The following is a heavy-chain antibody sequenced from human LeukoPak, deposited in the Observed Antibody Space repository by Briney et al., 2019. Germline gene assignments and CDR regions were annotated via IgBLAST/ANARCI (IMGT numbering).Heavy chain of an antibody. CDR2: ISSSSSYI. CDR3: ARSYSGYHFDY. Sequence: GALRLSCAASGFTFSSYSMNWVRQAPGKGLEWVSSISSSSSYIYYADSVKGRFTISRDNAKNSLYLQMNSLRAEDTAVYYCARSYSGYHFDYWGQGTLVTVSS. V-gene: IGHV3-21*01. CDR1: GFTFSSYS. J-gene: IGHJ4*02. D-gene: IGHD5-12*01.